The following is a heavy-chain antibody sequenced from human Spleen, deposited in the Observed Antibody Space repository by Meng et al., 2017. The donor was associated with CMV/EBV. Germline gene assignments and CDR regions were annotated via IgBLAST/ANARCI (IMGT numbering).Heavy chain of an antibody. CDR1: GFTFSSYE. D-gene: IGHD3-22*01. J-gene: IGHJ4*02. Sequence: GGSLRLSCAASGFTFSSYEMNWVRQAPGKGLEWVAVISYDGSNKYYADSVKGRFSISRDNSKNTLYLQMNSLRAEDTAVYYCAKSITMIVVVRGYFDYWGQGTLVTVSS. CDR2: ISYDGSNK. V-gene: IGHV3-30-3*01. CDR3: AKSITMIVVVRGYFDY.